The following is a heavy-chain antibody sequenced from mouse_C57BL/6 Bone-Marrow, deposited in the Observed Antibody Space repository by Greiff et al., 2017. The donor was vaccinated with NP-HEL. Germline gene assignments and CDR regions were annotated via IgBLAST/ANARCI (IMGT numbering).Heavy chain of an antibody. CDR3: TRGGGYYYAMDY. Sequence: EVQVVESGEGLVKPGGSLKLSCAASGFTFSSYAMSWVRQTPEKRLEWVAYISSGGDYTYYADTVKGRFTISRDNARNTLYLQMSSLKSEDTAMYYCTRGGGYYYAMDYWGQGTSVTVSS. CDR2: ISSGGDYT. CDR1: GFTFSSYA. V-gene: IGHV5-9-1*02. J-gene: IGHJ4*01.